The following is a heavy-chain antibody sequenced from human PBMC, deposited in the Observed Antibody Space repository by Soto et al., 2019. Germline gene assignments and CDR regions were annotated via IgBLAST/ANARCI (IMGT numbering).Heavy chain of an antibody. D-gene: IGHD3-9*01. CDR3: ARVWGDVLRYFDWFNYGMDV. CDR2: ISSSSSYT. J-gene: IGHJ6*02. CDR1: GFTFSDYY. Sequence: PGGSLRLSCAASGFTFSDYYMSWIRQAPGKGLEWVSYISSSSSYTNYADSVKGRFTISRDNAKNSLYLQMNSLRAEDTAVYYCARVWGDVLRYFDWFNYGMDVWGQGTTVTVS. V-gene: IGHV3-11*06.